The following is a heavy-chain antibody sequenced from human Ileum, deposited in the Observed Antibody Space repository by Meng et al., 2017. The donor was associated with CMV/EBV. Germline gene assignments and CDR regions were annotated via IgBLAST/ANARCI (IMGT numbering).Heavy chain of an antibody. Sequence: SCQTSGYTFTRSNIIWVRQAPGPGPEWMGWINTNTGNPTYAQGFTGRFVFSLDTSVNTAYLQITSLKPEDTAVYYCARDGLSGRYFDYWGQGSLVTVSS. CDR1: GYTFTRSN. V-gene: IGHV7-4-1*02. D-gene: IGHD1-26*01. CDR3: ARDGLSGRYFDY. J-gene: IGHJ4*02. CDR2: INTNTGNP.